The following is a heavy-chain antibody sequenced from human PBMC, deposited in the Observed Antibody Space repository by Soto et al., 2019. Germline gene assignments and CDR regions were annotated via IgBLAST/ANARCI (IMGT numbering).Heavy chain of an antibody. Sequence: GASVKVSCKASGFTFTSSAVQWVRQARGQRLEWIGWIVVGSGNTNYAQKFQERVTITRDMSTSTAYMELSSLRSEDTAVYYCAAVLGCSWLYYYVMYFWGRGTTVTGSS. J-gene: IGHJ6*02. CDR2: IVVGSGNT. D-gene: IGHD6-13*01. CDR3: AAVLGCSWLYYYVMYF. CDR1: GFTFTSSA. V-gene: IGHV1-58*01.